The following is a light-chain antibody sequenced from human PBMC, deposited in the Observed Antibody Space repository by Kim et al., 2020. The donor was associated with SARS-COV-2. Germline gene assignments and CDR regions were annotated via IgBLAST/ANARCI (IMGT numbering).Light chain of an antibody. CDR3: QQYITWLYT. CDR1: QYVSTN. CDR2: GAS. J-gene: IGKJ4*01. V-gene: IGKV3-15*01. Sequence: VAPGESVTLSCRASQYVSTNLAWYQQKVGQAPRLLIHGASTRATGVPARFSGRGSDTEFTLTISSLQSEDSAVYYCQQYITWLYTFGGGTKVDIK.